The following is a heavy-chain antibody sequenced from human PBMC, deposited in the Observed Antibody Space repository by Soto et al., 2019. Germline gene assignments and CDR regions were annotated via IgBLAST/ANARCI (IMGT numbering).Heavy chain of an antibody. CDR3: SRAFYYGSGSFDAGDM. J-gene: IGHJ3*02. D-gene: IGHD3-10*01. CDR2: IRNKVNSYTT. V-gene: IGHV3-72*01. Sequence: EVQLVESGGGLVQPGGSLRLSCAASGFTVSDHYMDWVRQAPGKGLEWIGRIRNKVNSYTTEYAASVTGRFTLSRDDSQNSMYLEINSLKTEDTAVYYCSRAFYYGSGSFDAGDMWGQGTLVTVSS. CDR1: GFTVSDHY.